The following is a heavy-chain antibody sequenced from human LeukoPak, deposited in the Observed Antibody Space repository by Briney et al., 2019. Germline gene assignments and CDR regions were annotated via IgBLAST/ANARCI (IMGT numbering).Heavy chain of an antibody. J-gene: IGHJ4*02. CDR3: ARMTTTHPDY. CDR1: GGSFSTYY. CDR2: IYYSGST. Sequence: SETLSLTCTVSGGSFSTYYWSWIRQPPGKGLEWIGYIYYSGSTNYNPSLKSRVTISIDTSKKQFSLKLSSVTAADTAVYYCARMTTTHPDYWGQGTLVTVSS. D-gene: IGHD4-11*01. V-gene: IGHV4-59*01.